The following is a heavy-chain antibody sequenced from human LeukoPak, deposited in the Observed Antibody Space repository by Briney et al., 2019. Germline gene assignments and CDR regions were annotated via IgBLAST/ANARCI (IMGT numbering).Heavy chain of an antibody. CDR2: INPSGGST. V-gene: IGHV1-46*03. Sequence: ASVKVSCKASGYTFTSYGIYWVRQAPGQGLEWMGIINPSGGSTSYAQKFQGRVTMTRDTSTSTVYMELSSLRSEDTAVYYCARGPVPVGYYFDYWGQGTLVTVSS. CDR3: ARGPVPVGYYFDY. CDR1: GYTFTSYG. D-gene: IGHD3-10*01. J-gene: IGHJ4*02.